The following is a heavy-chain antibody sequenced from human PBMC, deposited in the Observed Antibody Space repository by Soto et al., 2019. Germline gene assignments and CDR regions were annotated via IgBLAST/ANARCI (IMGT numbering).Heavy chain of an antibody. CDR3: ARAHGVLDY. Sequence: QVQLQQWGAGLLKPSETLSLTCAVYGGSFSGYYWSWIRQPPGKGLEWIGEINHSGSTNYNPSLRXRXTXXVDTSKNQFSLKLSSVTAADTAVYYCARAHGVLDYWGQGTLVTVSS. D-gene: IGHD4-17*01. CDR2: INHSGST. V-gene: IGHV4-34*01. CDR1: GGSFSGYY. J-gene: IGHJ4*02.